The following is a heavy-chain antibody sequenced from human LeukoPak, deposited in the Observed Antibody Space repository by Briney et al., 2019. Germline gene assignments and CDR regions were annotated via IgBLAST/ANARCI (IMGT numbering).Heavy chain of an antibody. Sequence: ASVKVSCKASGYTFTGYYMHWVRQAPGQGLEWMGWINPNSGGTNYAQKFQGRVTMTRDTSISTAYMELSRLRSDDTAVYYRARARREVYSGYEDWGQGTLVTVSS. V-gene: IGHV1-2*02. CDR2: INPNSGGT. CDR3: ARARREVYSGYED. D-gene: IGHD5-12*01. J-gene: IGHJ4*02. CDR1: GYTFTGYY.